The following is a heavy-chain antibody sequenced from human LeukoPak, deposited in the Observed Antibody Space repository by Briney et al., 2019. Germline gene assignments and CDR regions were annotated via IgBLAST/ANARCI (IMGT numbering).Heavy chain of an antibody. J-gene: IGHJ5*02. CDR2: ISAYNGNT. CDR3: ARRVVAATHWFDP. V-gene: IGHV1-18*04. Sequence: ASVKVSCKASGYTFTGYYMHWVRQAPGQGLEWMGWISAYNGNTNYAQKLQGRVTMTTDTSTSTAYMELRSLRSDDTAAYYCARRVVAATHWFDPWGQGTLVTVSS. CDR1: GYTFTGYY. D-gene: IGHD2-15*01.